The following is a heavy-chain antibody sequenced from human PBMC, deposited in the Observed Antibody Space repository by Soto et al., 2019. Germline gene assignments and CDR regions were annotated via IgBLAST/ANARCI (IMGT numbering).Heavy chain of an antibody. Sequence: QLHLVQSGAVVKKPGASVTVSCSASGYPVTAYYMHWVRQAPGRGLEWMGGINPATGAAKYTQTFPGRVPMPRDPSTSTVFMELGGLTSGDPAVFYCARGGGVGVAGSAAFDMWGQGTLVTVSS. V-gene: IGHV1-2*02. D-gene: IGHD3-3*01. CDR3: ARGGGVGVAGSAAFDM. CDR1: GYPVTAYY. CDR2: INPATGAA. J-gene: IGHJ3*02.